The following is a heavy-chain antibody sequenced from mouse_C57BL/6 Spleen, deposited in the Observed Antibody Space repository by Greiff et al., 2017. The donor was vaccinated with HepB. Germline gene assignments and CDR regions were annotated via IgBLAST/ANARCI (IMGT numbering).Heavy chain of an antibody. CDR1: GFTFTDYY. J-gene: IGHJ4*01. CDR3: ARPIYDGYYVDAMDY. CDR2: IRNKANGYTT. V-gene: IGHV7-3*01. D-gene: IGHD2-3*01. Sequence: EVMLVESGGGLVQPGGSLSLSCAASGFTFTDYYMSWVRQPPGKALEWLGFIRNKANGYTTEYSASVKGRFTISRDNSQSILYLQMNALRAEDSATYYCARPIYDGYYVDAMDYWGQGTSVTVSS.